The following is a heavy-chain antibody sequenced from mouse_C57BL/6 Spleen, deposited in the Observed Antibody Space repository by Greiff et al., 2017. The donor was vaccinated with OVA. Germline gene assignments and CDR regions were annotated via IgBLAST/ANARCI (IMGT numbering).Heavy chain of an antibody. V-gene: IGHV1-64*01. CDR1: GYPFPRYW. D-gene: IGHD2-1*01. Sequence: QVQLQQPGAELVKPGASVQLSCTASGYPFPRYWMHWVKQRPGQGLEWIGMIHPNSGSTNYNEKFKSKATLTVDKSSSTAYMQLSSLTSEDSAVYYCARERDDLPLAYWGQGTLVTVSA. CDR3: ARERDDLPLAY. J-gene: IGHJ3*01. CDR2: IHPNSGST.